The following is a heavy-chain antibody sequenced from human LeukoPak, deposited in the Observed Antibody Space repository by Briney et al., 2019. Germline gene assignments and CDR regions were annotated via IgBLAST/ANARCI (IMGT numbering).Heavy chain of an antibody. CDR1: GGTFSSYA. J-gene: IGHJ4*02. V-gene: IGHV1-69*04. D-gene: IGHD3-10*01. Sequence: ASVKVSFKASGGTFSSYAISWMRQAPGQGLEWMGRIIPILGIANYAQKFQGRVTITADKSTSTAYMELSSLRSEDTAVYYCARGALWFGESFPFDYWGQGTLVTVSS. CDR2: IIPILGIA. CDR3: ARGALWFGESFPFDY.